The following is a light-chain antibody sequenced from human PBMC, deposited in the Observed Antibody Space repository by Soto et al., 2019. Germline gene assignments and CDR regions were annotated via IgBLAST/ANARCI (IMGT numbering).Light chain of an antibody. CDR2: GAS. V-gene: IGKV3-20*01. CDR1: QSVSSSY. J-gene: IGKJ1*01. CDR3: QQYGSSPPWT. Sequence: EIVLTQSPGTLSLSPGERATLSCRASQSVSSSYLAWYQQKPGQAPRLLIYGASSRATGIPDRFSGSGSGTNFPLTISRLGPEGFAVYYCQQYGSSPPWTFGQGTKVEIK.